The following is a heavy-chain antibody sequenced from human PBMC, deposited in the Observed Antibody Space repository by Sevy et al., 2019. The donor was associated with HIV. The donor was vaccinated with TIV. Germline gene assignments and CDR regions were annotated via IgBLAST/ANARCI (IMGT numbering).Heavy chain of an antibody. J-gene: IGHJ6*03. Sequence: GESLKISCAASGFTFSSYSMNWVRQAPGKGLEWVSSISSSSSYIYYADSVKGRFTISRDNAKNSLYLQMNSLRAEDTAVYYCARVLGDTAMVTELGLYYYYMDVWGKGTTVTVSS. CDR3: ARVLGDTAMVTELGLYYYYMDV. CDR2: ISSSSSYI. CDR1: GFTFSSYS. D-gene: IGHD5-18*01. V-gene: IGHV3-21*01.